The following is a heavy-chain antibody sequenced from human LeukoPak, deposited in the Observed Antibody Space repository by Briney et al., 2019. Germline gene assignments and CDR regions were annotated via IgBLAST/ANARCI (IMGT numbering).Heavy chain of an antibody. Sequence: SETLSLTCTVSGGSISSYYWSWIRQPAGKGLEWIGRIYTSGSNNYNPSLKSRVTMSVDTSKNQFSLKLSSVTAADTAVYYCAREGYSSSSGHWFDPWGQGTLVTVSS. D-gene: IGHD6-6*01. CDR2: IYTSGSN. CDR1: GGSISSYY. CDR3: AREGYSSSSGHWFDP. V-gene: IGHV4-4*07. J-gene: IGHJ5*02.